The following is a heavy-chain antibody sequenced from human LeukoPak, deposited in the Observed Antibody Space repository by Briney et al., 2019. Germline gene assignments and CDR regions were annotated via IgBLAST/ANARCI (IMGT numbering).Heavy chain of an antibody. CDR2: IYYSGST. D-gene: IGHD3-10*01. J-gene: IGHJ4*02. V-gene: IGHV4-59*01. CDR3: ARVATMVRGVSRRDY. Sequence: PSETLSLTCTVSGGSISSYYWSWIRQPPGKGLEWIGYIYYSGSTNYNPSLKSRVTISVDTSKNQFSLRLRSVTAADTAVYYCARVATMVRGVSRRDYWGQGTLVTVSS. CDR1: GGSISSYY.